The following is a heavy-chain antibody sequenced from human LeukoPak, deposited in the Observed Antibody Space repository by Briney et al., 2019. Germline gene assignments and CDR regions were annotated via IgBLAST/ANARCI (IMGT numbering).Heavy chain of an antibody. D-gene: IGHD6-19*01. V-gene: IGHV1-2*06. CDR3: ASISGWREGHAFDI. J-gene: IGHJ3*02. CDR2: INPNSGGT. Sequence: ASVTVSCTASGYTFTGDYMHWVRQAPGQGLEWMGRINPNSGGTNYAQKFQGRVTMTRDTSISTAYMELSRLRSDDTAVYYCASISGWREGHAFDIWGQGTMVTVSS. CDR1: GYTFTGDY.